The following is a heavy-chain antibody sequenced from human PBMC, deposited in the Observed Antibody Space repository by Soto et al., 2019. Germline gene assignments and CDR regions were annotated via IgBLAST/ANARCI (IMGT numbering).Heavy chain of an antibody. V-gene: IGHV2-5*02. D-gene: IGHD6-19*01. CDR3: AHRRGSGWYTGIMYGMDV. Sequence: QITLKESGPTLVKPTQTLTLTCTFSGFSLSTSGVGVGWIRQPPGKALEWLALIYWDDDKRYSPPLKSRPTITKGXXKXQXXLTMTNMDPVDTATYYCAHRRGSGWYTGIMYGMDVWGQGTTATVSS. CDR1: GFSLSTSGVG. CDR2: IYWDDDK. J-gene: IGHJ6*02.